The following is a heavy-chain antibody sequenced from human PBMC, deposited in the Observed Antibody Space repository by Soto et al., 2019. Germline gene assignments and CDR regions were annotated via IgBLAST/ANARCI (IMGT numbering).Heavy chain of an antibody. Sequence: GALRLSCAASGFTFSSYAMHWVRQAPGKGLEWVAVISYDGSNKYYADSVKGRFTISRDNSKNTLYLQMNSLRAEDTAVYYCARGSTPNYYDSSGFVGNFGYWGQGTLVTVSS. D-gene: IGHD3-22*01. J-gene: IGHJ1*01. CDR2: ISYDGSNK. CDR3: ARGSTPNYYDSSGFVGNFGY. CDR1: GFTFSSYA. V-gene: IGHV3-30-3*01.